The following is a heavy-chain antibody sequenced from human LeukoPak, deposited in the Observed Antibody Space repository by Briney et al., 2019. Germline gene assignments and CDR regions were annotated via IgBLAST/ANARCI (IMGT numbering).Heavy chain of an antibody. Sequence: PGGSLRLSCAASAFPFSMYVMSWVRQAPGGGLEWISSISGDGARTYYTNSVKGRFTISRDNPKNTLFLQVNSLRVEDTAVHYCAKGGLTTPLHYWGQGTLVTVSS. CDR3: AKGGLTTPLHY. V-gene: IGHV3-23*01. D-gene: IGHD1-14*01. CDR2: ISGDGART. CDR1: AFPFSMYV. J-gene: IGHJ4*02.